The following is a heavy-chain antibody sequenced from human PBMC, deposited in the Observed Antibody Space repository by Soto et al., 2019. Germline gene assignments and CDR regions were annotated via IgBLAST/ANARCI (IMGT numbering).Heavy chain of an antibody. J-gene: IGHJ5*02. CDR3: AKDLLHNTVTTCGS. CDR2: ISYHGNDK. Sequence: QVQLVESWGGVVQPGRSLRLSCAASGFTLSSYGMHWVRQAPGKGLEWVAVISYHGNDKYYADSLKGRFTISRDNFKSTLYLQMSSLRAEDTAIYFCAKDLLHNTVTTCGSWGQGTLVSVSS. V-gene: IGHV3-30*18. CDR1: GFTLSSYG. D-gene: IGHD4-17*01.